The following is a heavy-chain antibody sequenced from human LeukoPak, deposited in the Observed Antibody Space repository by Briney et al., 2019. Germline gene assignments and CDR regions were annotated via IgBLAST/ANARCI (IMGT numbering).Heavy chain of an antibody. D-gene: IGHD6-19*01. V-gene: IGHV3-21*01. CDR3: ARDAAYSSGWYYYYYYMDV. J-gene: IGHJ6*03. CDR1: GFTFSSYS. Sequence: GGSLRLSCAASGFTFSSYSMNWVRQAPGKGLEWVSSTSSSSSYIYYADSVKGRFTISRDNAKNSLYLQMNSLRAEDTAVYYCARDAAYSSGWYYYYYYMDVWGKGTTVTVSS. CDR2: TSSSSSYI.